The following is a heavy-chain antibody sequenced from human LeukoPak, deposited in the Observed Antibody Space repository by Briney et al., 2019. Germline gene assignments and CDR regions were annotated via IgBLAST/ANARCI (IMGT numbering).Heavy chain of an antibody. Sequence: GSLRLSCTGSGFTFRSYSMNWVRQAPGKGLAWVSSISSSSSYRYYEESVKGRFSISRDNAKTSLYLQMNSLRAEDTAVYYCARFLEWLLDYWGQGTLVTVSS. CDR1: GFTFRSYS. D-gene: IGHD3-3*01. J-gene: IGHJ4*02. CDR3: ARFLEWLLDY. CDR2: ISSSSSYR. V-gene: IGHV3-21*01.